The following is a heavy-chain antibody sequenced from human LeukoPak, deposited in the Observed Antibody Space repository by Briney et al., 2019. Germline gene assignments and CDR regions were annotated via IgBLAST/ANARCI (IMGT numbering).Heavy chain of an antibody. J-gene: IGHJ1*01. CDR2: FDPEDGET. V-gene: IGHV1-24*01. CDR1: GYTLTELS. CDR3: ATTYYDSSGPDL. D-gene: IGHD3-22*01. Sequence: ASVKVSCKVSGYTLTELSMHWVRQAPGKGLEWMGGFDPEDGETIYAQKFQGRVTMTEDTSTDTAYMELSSLRSEDTAVYYCATTYYDSSGPDLWAQGTLVTVSS.